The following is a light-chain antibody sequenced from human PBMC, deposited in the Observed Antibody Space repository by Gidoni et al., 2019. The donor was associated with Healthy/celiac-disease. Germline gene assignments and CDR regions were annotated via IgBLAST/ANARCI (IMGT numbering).Light chain of an antibody. CDR3: SSYTSRSTQV. CDR1: SSDVGGYNY. Sequence: QSALTQPASVSWSPGHSITISCTGTSSDVGGYNYVSWHQQHPGKAPKLMIYEVSNRPSGVSNRFSGSKSGNTAYLTISGLQAEDEADYYCSSYTSRSTQVFGGGTKLTVL. CDR2: EVS. J-gene: IGLJ2*01. V-gene: IGLV2-14*01.